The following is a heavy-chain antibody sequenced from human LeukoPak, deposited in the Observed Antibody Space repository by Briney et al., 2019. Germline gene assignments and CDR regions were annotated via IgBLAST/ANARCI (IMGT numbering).Heavy chain of an antibody. CDR3: ARSNEWLRLRFDY. CDR2: ISYDGSNK. J-gene: IGHJ4*02. D-gene: IGHD5-12*01. Sequence: GRSLRLSCAASGFTFSSYAMHWVRQAPGKGLEWVAVISYDGSNKYYADSVKGRFTISRDNSKNTLYLQMNSLRAEDTAVYYCARSNEWLRLRFDYWGQGTLVTVSS. V-gene: IGHV3-30*01. CDR1: GFTFSSYA.